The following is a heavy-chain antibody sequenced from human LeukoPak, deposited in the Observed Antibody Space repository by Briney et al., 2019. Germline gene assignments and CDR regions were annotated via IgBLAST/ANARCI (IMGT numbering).Heavy chain of an antibody. CDR2: IYYNRGT. CDR1: SDSISNSAYH. Sequence: KPSETLSLTCTVSSDSISNSAYHWGWIRQPPGRGLEWIGTIYYNRGTYYNPSLKSRVTISVDRSKNQFSLKLSSVTAADTAVYYCARGPLHYDSSGYYYDPYFDYWGQGTLVTVSS. D-gene: IGHD3-22*01. V-gene: IGHV4-39*07. CDR3: ARGPLHYDSSGYYYDPYFDY. J-gene: IGHJ4*02.